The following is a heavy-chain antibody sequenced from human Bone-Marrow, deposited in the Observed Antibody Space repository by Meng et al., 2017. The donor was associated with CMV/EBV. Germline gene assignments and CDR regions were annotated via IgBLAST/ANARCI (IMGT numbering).Heavy chain of an antibody. J-gene: IGHJ4*02. CDR1: GFTFSSYS. CDR3: ARDYPLTSGSLV. D-gene: IGHD1-26*01. CDR2: ISSSSSYI. V-gene: IGHV3-21*01. Sequence: GVLKISCAASGFTFSSYSMNWVRQAPGKGLEWVSSISSSSSYIYYADSVKGRFTISRDNAKNSLYLQMNSLRAEDTAVYYCARDYPLTSGSLVWGQGTLVTVSS.